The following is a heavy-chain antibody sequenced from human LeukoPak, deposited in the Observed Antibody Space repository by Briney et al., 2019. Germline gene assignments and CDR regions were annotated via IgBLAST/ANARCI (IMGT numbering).Heavy chain of an antibody. CDR1: GGTFSSYA. V-gene: IGHV1-69*13. D-gene: IGHD2-21*02. CDR3: ARVGAYCGGDCYSPFDY. Sequence: ASVKVSCTASGGTFSSYAISWVRQAPGQGLEWMGGIIPIFGTANYAQKFQGRVTITADESTSTAYMELSSLRSEDTAVYYCARVGAYCGGDCYSPFDYWGQGTLVTVSS. J-gene: IGHJ4*02. CDR2: IIPIFGTA.